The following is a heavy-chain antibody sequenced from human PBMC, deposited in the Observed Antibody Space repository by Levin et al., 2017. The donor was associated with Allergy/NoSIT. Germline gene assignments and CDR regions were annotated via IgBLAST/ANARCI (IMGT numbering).Heavy chain of an antibody. Sequence: KASETLSLTCTVSGGSISSYYWSWIRQPPGKGLEWIGYINYSGSINYSGSTNYNPSLKSRVTISVDTSKNQFSLKLSSVTAADTAVYYCARHINWGGVHAFDIWGQGTMVTVSS. CDR3: ARHINWGGVHAFDI. CDR1: GGSISSYY. J-gene: IGHJ3*02. V-gene: IGHV4-59*08. D-gene: IGHD7-27*01. CDR2: INYSGSINYSGST.